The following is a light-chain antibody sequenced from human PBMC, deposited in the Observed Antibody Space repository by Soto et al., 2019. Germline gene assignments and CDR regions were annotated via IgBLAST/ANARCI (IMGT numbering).Light chain of an antibody. J-gene: IGKJ1*01. V-gene: IGKV2-28*01. Sequence: EIVMTQSPLSLPVTPGEPASISCRSSQSLVHSNGYNYLDWYLQKPGQSPQLLIVLGSTRASGVPDRFTGSGSGTDFTLKISRVEAEDVGVYYCMQALQARTFGQGTRVDIK. CDR1: QSLVHSNGYNY. CDR3: MQALQART. CDR2: LGS.